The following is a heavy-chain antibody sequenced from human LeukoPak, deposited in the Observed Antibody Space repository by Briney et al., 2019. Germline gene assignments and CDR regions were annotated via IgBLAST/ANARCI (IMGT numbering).Heavy chain of an antibody. D-gene: IGHD3-10*01. CDR3: AREWAPITMVRGVLVHSSSGMDV. CDR2: INTDGSST. Sequence: GGSLRLSCAASGFTFSTYWMHWVRQAPGKGLVWVSRINTDGSSTRYADSVKGRFTISRDDAKNTLYLQMNSLRAEDTAVYYCAREWAPITMVRGVLVHSSSGMDVWGQGTMVTVSS. V-gene: IGHV3-74*01. J-gene: IGHJ6*02. CDR1: GFTFSTYW.